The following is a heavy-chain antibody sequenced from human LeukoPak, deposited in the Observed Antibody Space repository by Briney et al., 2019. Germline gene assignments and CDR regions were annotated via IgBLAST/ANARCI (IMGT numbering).Heavy chain of an antibody. D-gene: IGHD3-16*01. CDR1: GFTFHNHG. Sequence: PGESLRLSCAASGFTFHNHGMSWVRQAPGKGLEWVSSLSWNGGETRYADFVKGRFTIFRDNAKNSLYLQMDSLGAEDTALYYCARRAYPYHYYMDVWGKGATVTVSS. V-gene: IGHV3-20*04. CDR3: ARRAYPYHYYMDV. CDR2: LSWNGGET. J-gene: IGHJ6*03.